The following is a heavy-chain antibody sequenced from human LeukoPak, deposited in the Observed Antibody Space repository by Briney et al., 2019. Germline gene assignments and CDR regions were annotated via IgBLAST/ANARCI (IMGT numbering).Heavy chain of an antibody. CDR2: INSDGSST. CDR3: AITRAIAARPFDY. CDR1: GFTFSSYW. D-gene: IGHD6-6*01. V-gene: IGHV3-74*01. Sequence: PGGSLRLSCAASGFTFSSYWMHWVRQAPGKGLVWISRINSDGSSTSYADSVKGRFTITRDNAKNTLYLQMNSLRAEDTAVYYCAITRAIAARPFDYWGQGTLVTVSS. J-gene: IGHJ4*02.